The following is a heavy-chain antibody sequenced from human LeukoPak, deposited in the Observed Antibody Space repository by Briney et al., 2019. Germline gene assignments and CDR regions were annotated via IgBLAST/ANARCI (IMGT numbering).Heavy chain of an antibody. Sequence: PGRSLRLSCAASGFTFSSYAMHWVRQAPGKGLEWVAVISYDGSNKYYADSVKGRFTISRDNSKNTLYLQMNSLRAEDTAVYYCARDRAVGTAMEECYYGMDVWGQGTTVTVSS. J-gene: IGHJ6*02. CDR1: GFTFSSYA. D-gene: IGHD5-18*01. CDR3: ARDRAVGTAMEECYYGMDV. V-gene: IGHV3-30-3*01. CDR2: ISYDGSNK.